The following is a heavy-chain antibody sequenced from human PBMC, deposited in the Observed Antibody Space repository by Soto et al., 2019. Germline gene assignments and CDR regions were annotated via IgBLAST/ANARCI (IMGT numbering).Heavy chain of an antibody. D-gene: IGHD1-26*01. CDR1: GFIFSSYA. V-gene: IGHV3-23*01. Sequence: EVQVLESGGGLVQPGGSLRLSCAASGFIFSSYAMSWVRQTPGKGLEWVSSITAGGDTYYADSLKGRFIISRDNSKSTLYLQMNSLRAGDTAVYYCAKDQWEFRFWGQGTLVTVSS. J-gene: IGHJ4*02. CDR3: AKDQWEFRF. CDR2: ITAGGDT.